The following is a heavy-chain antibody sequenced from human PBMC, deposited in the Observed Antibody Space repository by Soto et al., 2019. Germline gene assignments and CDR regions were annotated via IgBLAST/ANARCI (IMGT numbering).Heavy chain of an antibody. V-gene: IGHV1-69*17. D-gene: IGHD3-16*01. CDR2: IIPIIGVI. CDR3: ARESLGAKGADH. CDR1: GDTFHSYV. Sequence: QVQLVQSGAEVKRPGSSVKVSCESSGDTFHSYVISWVRQAPEQGLEWMGGIIPIIGVIHYAQKFQGRVNISALSSTGTAYMELTNLGFEDTAIYYCARESLGAKGADHWGQGTLVTVSS. J-gene: IGHJ4*02.